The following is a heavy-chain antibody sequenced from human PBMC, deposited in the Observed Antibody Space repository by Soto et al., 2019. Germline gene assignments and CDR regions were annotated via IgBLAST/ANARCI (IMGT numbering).Heavy chain of an antibody. Sequence: EPLCINCDVSGGSIRRYYWSWIRQPPGKGLEWIGYIYYSGSTNHSPSLKSRGTIAVDTSQNQFSLKLSSVTAADTAVYYCARHRRTGAVAFPDMDVWGKYTLVTVSS. D-gene: IGHD6-19*01. CDR1: GGSIRRYY. V-gene: IGHV4-59*08. J-gene: IGHJ6*03. CDR3: ARHRRTGAVAFPDMDV. CDR2: IYYSGST.